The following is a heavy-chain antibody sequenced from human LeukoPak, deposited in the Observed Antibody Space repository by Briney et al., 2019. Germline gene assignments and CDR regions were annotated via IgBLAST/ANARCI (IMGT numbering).Heavy chain of an antibody. CDR2: ISSSGSTK. Sequence: GGSLRLSCAASGFTFSSYEMNWVRQAPGKGLEWVSYISSSGSTKYYADSVKGRFAISRDNAKNSLYLQMNSLRAEDTAVYYCARKDYGGYAYYYYGLDVWGKGTTVTVSS. CDR1: GFTFSSYE. J-gene: IGHJ6*04. CDR3: ARKDYGGYAYYYYGLDV. V-gene: IGHV3-48*03. D-gene: IGHD5-12*01.